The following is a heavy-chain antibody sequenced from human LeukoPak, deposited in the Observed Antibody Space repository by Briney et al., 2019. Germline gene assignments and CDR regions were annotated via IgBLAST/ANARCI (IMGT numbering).Heavy chain of an antibody. V-gene: IGHV1-18*01. CDR2: ISAYNGNT. CDR3: ARDRGARQWRPSFNSWFDP. CDR1: GYTFTSYG. J-gene: IGHJ5*02. Sequence: GASVKVSCKASGYTFTSYGISWVRQAPGQGLEWMGWISAYNGNTNYAQKLQGRVTMTTDTSTSTAYMELRSLRSDDTAVYYCARDRGARQWRPSFNSWFDPWGQGTLVNVSS. D-gene: IGHD6-19*01.